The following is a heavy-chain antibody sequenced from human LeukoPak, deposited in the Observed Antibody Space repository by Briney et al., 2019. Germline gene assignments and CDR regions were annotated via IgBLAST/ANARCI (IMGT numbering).Heavy chain of an antibody. CDR3: ARVYGSGSPRDY. Sequence: ASVKVSCKASGYTFTSYGISWVRQALGQGLGWMGWISAYNGNTNYAQKLQGRVTMTTDTSTSTAYMELRSLRSDDTAVYYCARVYGSGSPRDYWGQGTLVTVSS. CDR2: ISAYNGNT. V-gene: IGHV1-18*01. J-gene: IGHJ4*02. D-gene: IGHD3-10*01. CDR1: GYTFTSYG.